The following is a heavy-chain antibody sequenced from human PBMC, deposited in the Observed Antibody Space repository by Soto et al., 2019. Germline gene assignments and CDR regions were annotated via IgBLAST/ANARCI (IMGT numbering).Heavy chain of an antibody. CDR2: IIPIFGTA. J-gene: IGHJ4*02. CDR1: GGTFSSYA. V-gene: IGHV1-69*13. CDR3: ARDKSSSSYYFDY. Sequence: SVKVSCKASGGTFSSYAISWVRQAPGQGLEWMGGIIPIFGTANYAQKFQGRVTITADESTSTAYMELSSLRSDDTAVYYCARDKSSSSYYFDYWGQGTLVTVSS. D-gene: IGHD6-13*01.